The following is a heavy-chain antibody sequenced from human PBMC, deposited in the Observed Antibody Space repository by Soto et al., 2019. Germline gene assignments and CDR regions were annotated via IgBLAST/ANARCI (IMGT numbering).Heavy chain of an antibody. J-gene: IGHJ3*02. Sequence: SETLSLTCTVSGGSISSYYWSWIRQPAGKGLEWVGRIYTSGSTNYNPSLKSRVTMSVDTSKNQFSLKLSSVTAADTAVYYCARGIVVVPGNAFDIWGQGTMVTVSS. V-gene: IGHV4-4*07. CDR1: GGSISSYY. CDR3: ARGIVVVPGNAFDI. CDR2: IYTSGST. D-gene: IGHD2-2*01.